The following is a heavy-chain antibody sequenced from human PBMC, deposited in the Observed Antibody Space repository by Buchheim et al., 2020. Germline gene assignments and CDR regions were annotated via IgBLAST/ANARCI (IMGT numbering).Heavy chain of an antibody. CDR3: ARDPAGYTSGYYFEK. D-gene: IGHD5-18*01. CDR2: IYTNGGGT. Sequence: EVQLAESGGGLVQPGGSLRLSCAASGFTFSRYWMHWVRQAPGKGLEWVSRIYTNGGGTTYADSVKGRFTISRDNAKNKLYLQMNSLRAEDTAVYYCARDPAGYTSGYYFEKWGQGIL. V-gene: IGHV3-74*01. J-gene: IGHJ4*02. CDR1: GFTFSRYW.